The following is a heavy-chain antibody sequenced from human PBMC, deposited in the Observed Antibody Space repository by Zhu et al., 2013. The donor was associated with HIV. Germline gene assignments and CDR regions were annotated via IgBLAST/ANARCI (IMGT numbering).Heavy chain of an antibody. J-gene: IGHJ5*02. CDR2: IIPIIGTR. CDR1: GGTFSSYA. CDR3: ARDMDIVVRGWFDP. D-gene: IGHD2-2*03. V-gene: IGHV1-69*06. Sequence: QVQLVQSGAEVKKPGSSVKVSCKASGGTFSSYAISWVRQAPGQGLEWMGGIIPIIGTRNYAQKFQGRVTITADKSTSTTYMEMSSLRSEDTAVYYCARDMDIVVRGWFDPGARGTLVHRLL.